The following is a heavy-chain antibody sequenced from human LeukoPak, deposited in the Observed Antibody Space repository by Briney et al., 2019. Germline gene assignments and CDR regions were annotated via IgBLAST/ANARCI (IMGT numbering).Heavy chain of an antibody. V-gene: IGHV4-59*08. Sequence: SETLSLTCTVSGGSISSYYWSWIRQPPGKGLEWIGYIYYSGSTNYDPSLKSRVTILVDTSKNQFSLKLSSVTAADTTVYYCARSRDGYNYYFDYWGQGTLVTVSS. J-gene: IGHJ4*02. D-gene: IGHD5-24*01. CDR1: GGSISSYY. CDR3: ARSRDGYNYYFDY. CDR2: IYYSGST.